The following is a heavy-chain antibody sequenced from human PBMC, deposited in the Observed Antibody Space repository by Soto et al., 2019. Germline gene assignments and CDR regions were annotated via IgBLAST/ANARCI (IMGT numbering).Heavy chain of an antibody. CDR1: GGSISSGGYS. V-gene: IGHV4-30-2*01. Sequence: QLQLQESGSGLVKPSQTLSLTCAVSGGSISSGGYSWSWIRQPPGKGLECIGYIYHSGSTYYNPSLXTXVXXSVARSKNQFSLKLSSVTAADTAVHYCARGPPLGYWGQGTLVTVSS. CDR2: IYHSGST. CDR3: ARGPPLGY. J-gene: IGHJ4*02.